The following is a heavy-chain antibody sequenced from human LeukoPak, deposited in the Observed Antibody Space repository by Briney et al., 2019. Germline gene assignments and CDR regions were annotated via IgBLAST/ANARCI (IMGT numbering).Heavy chain of an antibody. CDR3: ARDGRFLEWLPFDY. CDR2: ISSSSSYI. V-gene: IGHV3-21*01. D-gene: IGHD3-3*01. CDR1: GFTFSSYS. Sequence: EGSLRLSCAASGFTFSSYSMNWVRQAPGKGLEWVSSISSSSSYIYYADSVKGRFTISRDNAKNSLYLQMNSLRAEDTAVYYCARDGRFLEWLPFDYWGQGTLVTVSS. J-gene: IGHJ4*02.